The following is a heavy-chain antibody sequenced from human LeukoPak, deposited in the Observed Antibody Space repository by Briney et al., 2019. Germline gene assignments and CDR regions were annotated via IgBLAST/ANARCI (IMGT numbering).Heavy chain of an antibody. CDR2: IQYEGSNK. D-gene: IGHD6-25*01. CDR3: AKGPSGIYYYYMAV. V-gene: IGHV3-30*02. J-gene: IGHJ6*03. Sequence: RTGGSLRLSCTASGFTFSNYGMHWVRQAPGKGLEWVAFIQYEGSNKYYADSMKGRFTISSDNSKDTLYLQMNSLRAEDTAIYYCAKGPSGIYYYYMAVWGKGTTVTVSS. CDR1: GFTFSNYG.